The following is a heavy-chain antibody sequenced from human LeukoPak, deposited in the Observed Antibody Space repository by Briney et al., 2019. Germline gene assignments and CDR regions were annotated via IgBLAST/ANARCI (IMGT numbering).Heavy chain of an antibody. J-gene: IGHJ4*02. V-gene: IGHV3-30-3*01. D-gene: IGHD3-22*01. CDR3: ARDTYYYDSSGYEPFDY. Sequence: PGGSLRLSCAASGFTFSSYAMHWVRQAPGKGLEWVAVMSYDGSNKYYADSVKGRFTISRDNSKNTLYLQMNSLRAEDTAVYYCARDTYYYDSSGYEPFDYWGQGTLVTVSS. CDR2: MSYDGSNK. CDR1: GFTFSSYA.